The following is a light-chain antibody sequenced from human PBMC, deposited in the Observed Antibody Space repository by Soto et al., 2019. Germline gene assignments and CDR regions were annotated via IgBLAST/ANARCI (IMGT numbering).Light chain of an antibody. CDR1: SSNIGAGYD. CDR2: DNS. J-gene: IGLJ1*01. Sequence: QSVLTQPPSVPGAPGQRVTISCTGSSSNIGAGYDVHWYQQLPGTAPKLLIYDNSNRPSGVPDRFSGSKSGTSASLAITGLQAEDEADYYCQSYDSTLGGSNVFGTGTKVTVL. CDR3: QSYDSTLGGSNV. V-gene: IGLV1-40*01.